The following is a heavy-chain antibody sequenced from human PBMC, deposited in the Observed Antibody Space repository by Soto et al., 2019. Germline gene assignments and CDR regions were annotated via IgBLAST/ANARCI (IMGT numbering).Heavy chain of an antibody. CDR3: ARDVGYGLIDG. J-gene: IGHJ4*02. V-gene: IGHV1-18*01. CDR1: GYTFTSYG. D-gene: IGHD5-18*01. Sequence: QVQLVQSGGEVKKPGASVKVSCKASGYTFTSYGISWVRQAPGQGLEWMGWINAYNGNTNYAQKVQGRVTMTTDTSTSTGYMELRSLRSGDTAVYYCARDVGYGLIDGWGQGTLVTVSS. CDR2: INAYNGNT.